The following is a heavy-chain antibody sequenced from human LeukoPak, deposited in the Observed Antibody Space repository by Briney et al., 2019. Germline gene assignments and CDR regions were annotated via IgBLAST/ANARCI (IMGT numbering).Heavy chain of an antibody. Sequence: SVKVSCKASGGTFSSYAISWVRQAPGQGLEWMGGIIPIFGTANYAQKLQGRVTITADESTSTAYMELSRLRSDDTAVYYCARGYYYDSTTLYFDYWGQGTLVTVSS. CDR2: IIPIFGTA. J-gene: IGHJ4*02. D-gene: IGHD3-22*01. V-gene: IGHV1-69*13. CDR1: GGTFSSYA. CDR3: ARGYYYDSTTLYFDY.